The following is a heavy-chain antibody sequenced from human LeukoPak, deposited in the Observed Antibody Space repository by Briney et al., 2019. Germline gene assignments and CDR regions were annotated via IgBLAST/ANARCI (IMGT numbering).Heavy chain of an antibody. CDR1: GFTFSSYG. CDR3: AKESKGSSWFTSYYYYYYMDV. Sequence: GGSLRLSCAASGFTFSSYGMHWVRQAPGKGLEWVAVISYDGSNKYYADSVEGRFTISRDNSKNTLYLQMNSLRAEDTAVYYCAKESKGSSWFTSYYYYYYMDVWGKGTTVTVSS. CDR2: ISYDGSNK. V-gene: IGHV3-30*18. D-gene: IGHD6-13*01. J-gene: IGHJ6*03.